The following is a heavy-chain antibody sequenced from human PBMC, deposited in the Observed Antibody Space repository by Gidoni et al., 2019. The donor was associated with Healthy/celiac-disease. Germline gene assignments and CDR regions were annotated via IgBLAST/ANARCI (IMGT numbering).Heavy chain of an antibody. CDR2: ISDSGGRT. J-gene: IGHJ3*02. Sequence: EVQLLESGGELVQPGGSLRLSCAASGFTFSRSAMSWVRQAPGKGLEWVSGISDSGGRTHYTDSVKGRFTISRDNPKNTLYLQMNSLRAEDTAVYYCAKEVENSSGWYRPGAFDIWGQGTMVTVSS. D-gene: IGHD6-19*01. CDR3: AKEVENSSGWYRPGAFDI. V-gene: IGHV3-23*01. CDR1: GFTFSRSA.